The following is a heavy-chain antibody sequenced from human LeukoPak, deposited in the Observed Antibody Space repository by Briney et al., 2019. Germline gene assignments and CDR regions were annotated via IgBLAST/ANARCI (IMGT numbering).Heavy chain of an antibody. J-gene: IGHJ6*02. CDR1: GGTFSSYP. CDR3: ARGTVVPAAGPGRYDHYVMDV. CDR2: IIPIFGTA. D-gene: IGHD2-2*01. Sequence: ASVKVSCKASGGTFSSYPISWVRQAPGQGLEWMGGIIPIFGTANYAQKFQGRVTITADESTSTAYMELSSLRSEDTAVYYCARGTVVPAAGPGRYDHYVMDVWGQGTTVTVSS. V-gene: IGHV1-69*13.